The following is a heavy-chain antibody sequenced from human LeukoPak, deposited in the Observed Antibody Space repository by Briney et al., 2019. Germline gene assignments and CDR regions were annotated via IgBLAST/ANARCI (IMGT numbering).Heavy chain of an antibody. J-gene: IGHJ5*02. CDR3: ARGPPRWELHWFDP. Sequence: SETLTLTCTVSGGSISSYYWSWIRQHAGKGLEWIGRIYTSGSTNYNPSLKSRVTMSVDTSKNQFSLKLSSVTAADTAVYYCARGPPRWELHWFDPWGQGTLVTVSS. V-gene: IGHV4-4*07. D-gene: IGHD1-26*01. CDR2: IYTSGST. CDR1: GGSISSYY.